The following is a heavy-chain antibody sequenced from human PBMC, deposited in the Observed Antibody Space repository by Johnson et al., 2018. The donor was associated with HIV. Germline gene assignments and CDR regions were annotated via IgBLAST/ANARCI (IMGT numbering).Heavy chain of an antibody. Sequence: MLLVESGGGLVQPGGSLRLSCAVSGFTFRSYWMTWVRQAPGQGLEWVANIKQDEVNKYYVDSVKGRFTISRDNAKNSLYLQMNSLRAEDTAVYYCARGYSSGEVLLDIWGQGTMVTVSS. CDR3: ARGYSSGEVLLDI. V-gene: IGHV3-7*03. J-gene: IGHJ3*02. CDR2: IKQDEVNK. CDR1: GFTFRSYW. D-gene: IGHD6-25*01.